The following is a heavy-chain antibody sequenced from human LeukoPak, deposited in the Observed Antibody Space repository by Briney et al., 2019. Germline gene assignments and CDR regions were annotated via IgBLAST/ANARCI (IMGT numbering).Heavy chain of an antibody. CDR1: GFTFSAFG. Sequence: PGGSLRLSCAASGFTFSAFGMHWVRQAPGKGPEWVAFIRFDASDKFYANSVKGRFTTSRDNSKNTLHLQMNSLSSEDTAVYYCAKDLDCSGGTCHKTVDYGGRGTLVTVSS. V-gene: IGHV3-30*02. D-gene: IGHD2-15*01. CDR2: IRFDASDK. CDR3: AKDLDCSGGTCHKTVDY. J-gene: IGHJ4*02.